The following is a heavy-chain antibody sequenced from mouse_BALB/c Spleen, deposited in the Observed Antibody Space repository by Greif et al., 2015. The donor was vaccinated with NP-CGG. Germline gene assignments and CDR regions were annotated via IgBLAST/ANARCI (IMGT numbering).Heavy chain of an antibody. CDR2: ISTYYGDA. J-gene: IGHJ4*01. D-gene: IGHD4-1*01. V-gene: IGHV1S137*01. CDR3: ARSNWRLYAMDY. CDR1: GYTFTDYA. Sequence: VQLQQSGAELVRPGASVKISCKGSGYTFTDYAMHWVKQSHAKSLEWMGVISTYYGDASYNQKFKGKATMTVDKSSSTAYMELARLTSEDSAIYYCARSNWRLYAMDYWGQGTSVTVSS.